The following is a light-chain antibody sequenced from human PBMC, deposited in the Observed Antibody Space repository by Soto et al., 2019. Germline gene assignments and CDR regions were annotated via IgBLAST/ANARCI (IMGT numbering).Light chain of an antibody. V-gene: IGKV3-15*01. J-gene: IGKJ1*01. CDR2: GAS. Sequence: EIVMTQSPATLSVSPGERATLSCRASQSVNSNLAWYQQKPGQAPRLLIYGASTMATGIPPRFSGSSSGTEFTLTISSLQSEDFAVYYCQQYNNWPPTWTFGQGTKVEIK. CDR3: QQYNNWPPTWT. CDR1: QSVNSN.